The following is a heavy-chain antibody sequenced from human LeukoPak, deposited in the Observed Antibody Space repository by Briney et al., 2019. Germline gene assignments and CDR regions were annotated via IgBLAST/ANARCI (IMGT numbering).Heavy chain of an antibody. CDR2: INHSGST. J-gene: IGHJ4*02. V-gene: IGHV4-34*01. D-gene: IGHD3-10*01. CDR3: ARGRFGELLYRRRYFDY. CDR1: GGSFSGYY. Sequence: SETLSLTCAVYGGSFSGYYWSWIRQPPGKGLEWIGEINHSGSTNCNPSLKSRVTISVDTSKNQFSLKLSSVTAADTAVYYCARGRFGELLYRRRYFDYWGQGTLVTVSS.